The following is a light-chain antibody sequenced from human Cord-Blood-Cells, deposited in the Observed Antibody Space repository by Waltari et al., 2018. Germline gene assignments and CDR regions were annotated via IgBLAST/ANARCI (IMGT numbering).Light chain of an antibody. CDR3: SSYTSSSTRV. Sequence: QSALTQPASVSGSPGQSITISCTGTSSAVGGYNYVSWYQQHPGKAPKRMIYDVSNRPSGVSNRFSGSKSGNTASLTISGLQAEDEADYYCSSYTSSSTRVFGTGTKVTVL. CDR1: SSAVGGYNY. J-gene: IGLJ1*01. V-gene: IGLV2-14*01. CDR2: DVS.